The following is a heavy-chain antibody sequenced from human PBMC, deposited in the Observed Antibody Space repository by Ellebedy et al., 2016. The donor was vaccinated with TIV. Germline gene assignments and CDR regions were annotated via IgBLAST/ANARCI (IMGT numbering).Heavy chain of an antibody. J-gene: IGHJ2*01. CDR2: IRSSGIII. Sequence: GGSLRLSCAASGFSFSSYSMNWVRQAPGKGLEWVSSIRSSGIIISYADSVKGRFTISRDNAKNSLYLQMNSLRDEDTAVYYCARDPQWLLWYFDLWGRGTLVTVSS. CDR3: ARDPQWLLWYFDL. CDR1: GFSFSSYS. D-gene: IGHD6-19*01. V-gene: IGHV3-48*02.